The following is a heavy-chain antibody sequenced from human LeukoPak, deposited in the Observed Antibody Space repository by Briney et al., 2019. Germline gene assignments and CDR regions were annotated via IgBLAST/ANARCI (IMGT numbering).Heavy chain of an antibody. D-gene: IGHD3-16*02. V-gene: IGHV4-59*01. Sequence: SETLSLTCTVSGGSISSYYWSWIRQPPGKGLEWIGYIYYSGSTNYNPSLKSRVTISVDTSKNQFSLKLSSVTAADAAVYYCARGGYYDYVWGSYRYAYYFDYWGQGTLVTVSS. CDR2: IYYSGST. CDR1: GGSISSYY. CDR3: ARGGYYDYVWGSYRYAYYFDY. J-gene: IGHJ4*02.